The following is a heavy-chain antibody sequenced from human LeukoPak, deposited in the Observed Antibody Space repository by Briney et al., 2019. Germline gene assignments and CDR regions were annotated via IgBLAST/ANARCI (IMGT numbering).Heavy chain of an antibody. Sequence: PGGSLRLSCLTSGFTFSTNAMSWVRQAPGKGLEWISGISGSGASTYYADSVTGRFTISGDNSRNTLYLQMNSLRGDDTAVYYCAKTRPLDSSSWSHGDYWGQGTLVTVSS. J-gene: IGHJ4*02. CDR1: GFTFSTNA. D-gene: IGHD6-13*01. CDR3: AKTRPLDSSSWSHGDY. V-gene: IGHV3-23*01. CDR2: ISGSGAST.